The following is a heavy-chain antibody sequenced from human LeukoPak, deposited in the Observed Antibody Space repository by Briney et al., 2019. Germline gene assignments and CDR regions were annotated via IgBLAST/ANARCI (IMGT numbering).Heavy chain of an antibody. V-gene: IGHV1-46*01. J-gene: IGHJ3*02. CDR2: INPSGGST. Sequence: ASVKVSCKASGYTFTSYYMHWVRQAPGQGLEWMGIINPSGGSTSYAQKFQGRVTMTRDTSTSTVYMELSSLRSEDTAVYYCARTSIAARRANAFDIWGQGTMVTVSS. CDR1: GYTFTSYY. CDR3: ARTSIAARRANAFDI. D-gene: IGHD6-6*01.